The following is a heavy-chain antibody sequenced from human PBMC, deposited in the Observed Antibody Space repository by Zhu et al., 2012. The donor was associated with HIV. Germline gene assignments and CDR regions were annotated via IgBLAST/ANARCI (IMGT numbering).Heavy chain of an antibody. J-gene: IGHJ3*02. CDR2: INSDGSST. CDR3: AKEIGSSSWNDAFDI. D-gene: IGHD6-13*01. V-gene: IGHV3-74*01. Sequence: EVQLVESGGGLVQPGGSLRLSCAASGFTFSSYWMHWVRQAPGKGLVWVSRINSDGSSTSYADSVKGRFTISRDNAKNTLYLQMNSLRAEDTAVYYCAKEIGSSSWNDAFDIWGQGTMVTGLF. CDR1: GFTFSSYW.